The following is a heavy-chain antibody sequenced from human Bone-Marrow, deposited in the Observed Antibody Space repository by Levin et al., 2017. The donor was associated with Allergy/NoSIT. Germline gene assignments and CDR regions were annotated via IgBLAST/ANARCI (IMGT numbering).Heavy chain of an antibody. CDR3: AAFGVGLRSPAYYYYMDV. J-gene: IGHJ6*03. V-gene: IGHV3-23*01. D-gene: IGHD3-10*01. CDR1: GFTFSSYA. Sequence: GGSLRLSCAASGFTFSSYAMSWVRQAPGKGLEWVSAISGSGGSTYYADSVKGRFTISRDNSKNTLYLQMNSLRAEDTAVYYCAAFGVGLRSPAYYYYMDVWGKGTTVTVSS. CDR2: ISGSGGST.